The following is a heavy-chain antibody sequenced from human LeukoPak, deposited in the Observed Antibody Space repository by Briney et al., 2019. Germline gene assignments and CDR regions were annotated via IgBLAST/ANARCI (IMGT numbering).Heavy chain of an antibody. CDR2: ISYDGSNK. V-gene: IGHV3-30-3*01. J-gene: IGHJ3*02. Sequence: PGGSLRLFCAASGFTFSSYAMHWVRQAPGKGLEWVAVISYDGSNKYYADSVKGRFTISRDNSKNTLYLQMNSLRAEDTAVYYCARWQTAAGYDAFDIWGQGTMVTVSS. CDR3: ARWQTAAGYDAFDI. CDR1: GFTFSSYA. D-gene: IGHD6-13*01.